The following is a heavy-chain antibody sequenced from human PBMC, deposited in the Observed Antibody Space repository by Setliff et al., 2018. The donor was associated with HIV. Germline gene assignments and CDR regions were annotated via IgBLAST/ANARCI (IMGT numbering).Heavy chain of an antibody. J-gene: IGHJ6*02. Sequence: ASVKVSCKASGGTFNNYAISWVRQAPGQGLEWMGGIIPILGLTNYTQKFQGRVTLTADRSTSTAYMELSSLRSEDTAMYYCGGGPPTYGPAAPSSYYYYYGVDVWGQGTTVTVS. CDR1: GGTFNNYA. D-gene: IGHD3-10*01. CDR3: GGGPPTYGPAAPSSYYYYYGVDV. CDR2: IIPILGLT. V-gene: IGHV1-69*10.